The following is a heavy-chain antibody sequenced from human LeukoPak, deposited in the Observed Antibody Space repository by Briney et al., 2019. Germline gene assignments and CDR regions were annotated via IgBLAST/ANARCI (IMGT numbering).Heavy chain of an antibody. J-gene: IGHJ4*02. D-gene: IGHD1-26*01. CDR1: GFPFSSYA. CDR3: AKWARSVAASGERDY. V-gene: IGHV3-23*01. CDR2: ISTGGDHT. Sequence: PGGSLRLSCAASGFPFSSYAMSWVRQAPGKGLEWVSSISTGGDHTPYADSVRGRFAISRDNPNNTLYLQMNSLRAEDTAVYYCAKWARSVAASGERDYWGQGILVTVSS.